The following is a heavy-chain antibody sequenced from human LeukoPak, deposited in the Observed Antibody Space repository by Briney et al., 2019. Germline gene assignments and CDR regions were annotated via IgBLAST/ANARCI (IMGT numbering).Heavy chain of an antibody. CDR3: ARLYLDSSLFGC. V-gene: IGHV3-7*01. CDR2: IKQDGSEE. D-gene: IGHD2-21*01. J-gene: IGHJ4*02. Sequence: GGPRKLSLAALGFTFSGFGRGWVRQAPGKGRGGWANIKQDGSEEYYVDSVKGRFTVSRDNAENSLYLQMNSLRAEDTAVYYCARLYLDSSLFGCRGQGTLVTVSS. CDR1: GFTFSGFG.